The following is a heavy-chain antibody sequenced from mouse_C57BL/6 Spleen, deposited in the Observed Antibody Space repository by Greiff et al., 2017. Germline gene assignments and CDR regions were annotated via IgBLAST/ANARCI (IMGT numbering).Heavy chain of an antibody. D-gene: IGHD2-3*01. V-gene: IGHV3-6*01. J-gene: IGHJ3*01. CDR1: GYSITSGYY. CDR3: ARERDDGYSPFAY. CDR2: ISYDGSN. Sequence: EVQRVESGPGLVKPSQSLSLTCSVTGYSITSGYYWNWIRQFPGNKLEWMGYISYDGSNNYNSSLKNRISIARDTSKNQIFLKLNSVTTEDTATDYCARERDDGYSPFAYWGQGTLVTVSA.